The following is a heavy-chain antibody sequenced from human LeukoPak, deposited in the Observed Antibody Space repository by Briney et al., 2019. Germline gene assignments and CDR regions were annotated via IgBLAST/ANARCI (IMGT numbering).Heavy chain of an antibody. CDR2: ISSSSSYI. J-gene: IGHJ4*02. V-gene: IGHV3-21*01. Sequence: GGSLRLSCAASGFTFSSYSMNWVRQAPGKGLEWVSSISSSSSYIYYADSVKGRFTISRDNAKNSLYLQMNSLRAEDTAVYYCARSQWGSPSAGDYWGQGTLVTVSS. CDR3: ARSQWGSPSAGDY. D-gene: IGHD3-16*01. CDR1: GFTFSSYS.